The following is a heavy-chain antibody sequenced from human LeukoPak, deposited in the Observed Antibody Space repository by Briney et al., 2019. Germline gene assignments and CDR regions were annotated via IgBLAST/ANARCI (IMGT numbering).Heavy chain of an antibody. Sequence: GGSLRLSCAASGFTFSSYSINWVRQAPGKGLEWVSYISSSSSTIYYADSVKGRFTISRDNAKNLLYLQMNSLRDEGTAVYYCARDWNHAFDIWGQGTMVTVSS. V-gene: IGHV3-48*02. J-gene: IGHJ3*02. CDR2: ISSSSSTI. CDR3: ARDWNHAFDI. D-gene: IGHD1-1*01. CDR1: GFTFSSYS.